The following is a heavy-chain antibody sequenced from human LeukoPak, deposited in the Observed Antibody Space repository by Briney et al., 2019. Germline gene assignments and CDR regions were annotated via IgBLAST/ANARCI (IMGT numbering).Heavy chain of an antibody. CDR2: IYPGDSDT. CDR1: GYSFTSYW. CDR3: ARRPSGYYDSSGYSGGDGAFDI. Sequence: PGESLKISCKGSGYSFTSYWIGRVRQMPGKGPEWMGIIYPGDSDTRYSPSFQGQVTISADKSSSTAYMQWSSLKASDTAMYYCARRPSGYYDSSGYSGGDGAFDIWGQGTMVTVSS. J-gene: IGHJ3*02. V-gene: IGHV5-51*01. D-gene: IGHD3-22*01.